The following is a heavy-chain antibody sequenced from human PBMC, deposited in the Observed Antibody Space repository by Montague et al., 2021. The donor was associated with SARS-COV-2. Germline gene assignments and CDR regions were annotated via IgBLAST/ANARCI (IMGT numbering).Heavy chain of an antibody. D-gene: IGHD4-17*01. CDR3: AKDMGAGWGGEYALPSCYYYGTDV. CDR2: ISWNSGSI. Sequence: SLRLSCAASGFTFGDYAMHWVRQAPGKGLEWVSGISWNSGSICYTDSVKGRFTISRDNAKNSLYLQMNRLRAEDTALYYCAKDMGAGWGGEYALPSCYYYGTDVWGQGTTVTVSS. V-gene: IGHV3-9*01. CDR1: GFTFGDYA. J-gene: IGHJ6*02.